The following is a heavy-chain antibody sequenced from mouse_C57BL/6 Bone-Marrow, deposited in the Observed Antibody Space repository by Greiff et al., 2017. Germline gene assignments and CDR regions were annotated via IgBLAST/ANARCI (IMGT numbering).Heavy chain of an antibody. Sequence: VKLQQPGAELVRPGSSVKLSCKASGYTFTSYWMHWVKQRPIQGLEWIGNIDPSDSETHYNQKFKDKATLTVDKSSSTAYMQLSSLTSEDSAVYYCAREGRLPFDYWGQGTTLTVSS. CDR1: GYTFTSYW. CDR2: IDPSDSET. V-gene: IGHV1-52*01. J-gene: IGHJ2*01. CDR3: AREGRLPFDY.